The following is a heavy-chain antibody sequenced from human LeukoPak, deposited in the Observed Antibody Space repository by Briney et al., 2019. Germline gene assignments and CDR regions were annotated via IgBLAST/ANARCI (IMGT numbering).Heavy chain of an antibody. D-gene: IGHD1-26*01. CDR3: ARDRQLKIESGSFTPLGY. J-gene: IGHJ4*02. CDR2: IYHSGST. CDR1: GYSISSGYY. Sequence: PSETLSLTCTVSGYSISSGYYWGWIRQPPGKGLEWIGSIYHSGSTYYNPSLKSRVTISVDTSKNQFSLKLSSVTAADTAVYYCARDRQLKIESGSFTPLGYWGQGTLVTVSS. V-gene: IGHV4-38-2*02.